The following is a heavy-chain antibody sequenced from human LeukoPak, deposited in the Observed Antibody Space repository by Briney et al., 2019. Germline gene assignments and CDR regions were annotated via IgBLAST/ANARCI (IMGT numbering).Heavy chain of an antibody. V-gene: IGHV3-23*01. CDR2: ISGSGGST. Sequence: GGALRLSCAASGFTFSSYAMSWVRQAPGKGLEWVSAISGSGGSTYYADSVKGRFTISRDNSKNTLYLPMNRLRAEHMAVYYCAKAAIAAAHDYWGQGTLVTVSS. D-gene: IGHD6-13*01. J-gene: IGHJ4*02. CDR1: GFTFSSYA. CDR3: AKAAIAAAHDY.